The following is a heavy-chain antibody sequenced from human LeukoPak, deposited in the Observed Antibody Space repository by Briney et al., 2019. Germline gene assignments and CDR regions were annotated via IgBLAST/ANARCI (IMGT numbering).Heavy chain of an antibody. J-gene: IGHJ4*02. CDR1: GFTVSSKY. V-gene: IGHV3-53*01. CDR3: AKDHVLWFGQEYYFDY. D-gene: IGHD3-10*01. CDR2: IYRGGNT. Sequence: PTGGSLRLSCAASGFTVSSKYMTWVRQAPGKGLEWVSVIYRGGNTYYADSVKGRFSISRDNSKNTVFLQMNSLRAEDTAVYYCAKDHVLWFGQEYYFDYWGQGTLVTVSS.